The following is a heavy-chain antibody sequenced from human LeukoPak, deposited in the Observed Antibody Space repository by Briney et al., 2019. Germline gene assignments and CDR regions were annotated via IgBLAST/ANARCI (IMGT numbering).Heavy chain of an antibody. Sequence: AGGSLRLSCAASGFTFSSYAMNWVRQAPGKGLEWVSGISGNTENTYYADSVKGRFTISRDNPKNTVYLQMNSLRVEDTAVYYCAKNHLTFTVTDYSSFDYRGQGVLVTVSS. V-gene: IGHV3-23*01. CDR3: AKNHLTFTVTDYSSFDY. J-gene: IGHJ4*02. CDR1: GFTFSSYA. D-gene: IGHD4-17*01. CDR2: ISGNTENT.